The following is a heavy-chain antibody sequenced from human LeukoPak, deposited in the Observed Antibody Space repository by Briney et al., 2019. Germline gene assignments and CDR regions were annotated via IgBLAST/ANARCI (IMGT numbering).Heavy chain of an antibody. CDR2: ISAYNGNT. CDR3: ARDFYDILTGYTEPLDY. D-gene: IGHD3-9*01. V-gene: IGHV1-18*01. J-gene: IGHJ4*02. Sequence: ASVKVSCKASGYTFTSYGISWVRQAPGQGLEWMGWISAYNGNTNYAQKLQGRVTMTTDTSTSTAYMELRSLRSDDTAVYYCARDFYDILTGYTEPLDYWGQETLVTVSS. CDR1: GYTFTSYG.